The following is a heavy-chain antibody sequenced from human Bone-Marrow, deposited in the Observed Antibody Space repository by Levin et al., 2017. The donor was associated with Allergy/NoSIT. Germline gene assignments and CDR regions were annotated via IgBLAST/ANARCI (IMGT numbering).Heavy chain of an antibody. CDR1: GGSIHNGGHY. Sequence: RSQTLSLTCTVSGGSIHNGGHYWSWIRQHPGKGLEWIGNIYFIWSPHYNPSLKSRVTISSDASTNQFSLRTTSVTAADTATYYCARARGEVNDYDDYGPAPIKYYIDFWGQGALVIVSS. J-gene: IGHJ4*02. CDR3: ARARGEVNDYDDYGPAPIKYYIDF. D-gene: IGHD4-17*01. CDR2: IYFIWSP. V-gene: IGHV4-31*03.